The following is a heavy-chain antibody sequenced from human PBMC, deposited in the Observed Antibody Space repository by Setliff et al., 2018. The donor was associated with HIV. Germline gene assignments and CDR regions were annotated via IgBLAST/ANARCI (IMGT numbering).Heavy chain of an antibody. V-gene: IGHV3-15*05. CDR2: IKTKTQRGTT. CDR3: ARGPTGSGSSYLDY. D-gene: IGHD3-10*01. J-gene: IGHJ4*02. Sequence: GGSLRLSCAASGFTFSNSWMTWVRQAPGKGLEWVGRIKTKTQRGTTDYAAPAKGRFIISRDDSKNTLYLQMNSLRPEDTAFYYCARGPTGSGSSYLDYWGQGTLVTVSS. CDR1: GFTFSNSW.